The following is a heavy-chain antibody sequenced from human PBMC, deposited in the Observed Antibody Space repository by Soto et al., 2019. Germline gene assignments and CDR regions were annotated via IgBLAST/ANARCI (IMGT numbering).Heavy chain of an antibody. D-gene: IGHD1-26*01. CDR3: ARGRRGVGATQFDY. V-gene: IGHV4-39*01. CDR1: GGSISSSSYY. Sequence: QLQLQESGPGLVKPSETLSLTCTVSGGSISSSSYYWGWIRQPPGKGLEWIGSIYYSGSTYYNPSLKRRGTIPLDTSKNQFSLKLSSVTAADTAVYYCARGRRGVGATQFDYWGQGTLVTVSS. J-gene: IGHJ4*02. CDR2: IYYSGST.